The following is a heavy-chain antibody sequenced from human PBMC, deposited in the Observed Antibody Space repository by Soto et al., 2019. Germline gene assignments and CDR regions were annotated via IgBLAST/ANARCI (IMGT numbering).Heavy chain of an antibody. CDR2: IYWDDDK. V-gene: IGHV2-5*02. Sequence: SGATPVNTTPSLTITCTFSEFSLSTSCEGVAWDHTPPGTALAWLALIYWDDDKRYSPSLKSRLTITKDTSKNQVVLTMTNMDPVDTATYYCAHRRGCSGGSCSNASGFDYWGQGILVTVSS. CDR1: EFSLSTSCEG. J-gene: IGHJ4*02. CDR3: AHRRGCSGGSCSNASGFDY. D-gene: IGHD2-15*01.